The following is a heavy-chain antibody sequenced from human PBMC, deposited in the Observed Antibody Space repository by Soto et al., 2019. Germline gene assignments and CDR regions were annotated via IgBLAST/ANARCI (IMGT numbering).Heavy chain of an antibody. D-gene: IGHD2-21*01. J-gene: IGHJ5*01. CDR2: VYYSGGA. V-gene: IGHV4-39*01. CDR3: GRVVEGATRHTDLDS. Sequence: SETLSLTCTVSGVSIHNSHSFWGWIRQPPGKGLEFIGTVYYSGGAHYNSSLKSRVTISVDTANNQVSLRMRSLTAADTAVYYCGRVVEGATRHTDLDSWGQGTLVIVSS. CDR1: GVSIHNSHSF.